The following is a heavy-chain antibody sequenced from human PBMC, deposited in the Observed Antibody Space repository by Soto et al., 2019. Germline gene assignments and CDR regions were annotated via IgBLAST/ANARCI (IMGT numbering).Heavy chain of an antibody. J-gene: IGHJ5*02. CDR1: GGTFSSYA. CDR2: IIPIFGTA. D-gene: IGHD5-12*01. CDR3: ARLDSGYDSWFDP. Sequence: SVKVSCKASGGTFSSYAISWVRQAPGQGLEWMGGIIPIFGTANYAQKFQGRVTITADESTSTAYMELSSLRSEDTAVYYCARLDSGYDSWFDPWGQGTLVTVSS. V-gene: IGHV1-69*13.